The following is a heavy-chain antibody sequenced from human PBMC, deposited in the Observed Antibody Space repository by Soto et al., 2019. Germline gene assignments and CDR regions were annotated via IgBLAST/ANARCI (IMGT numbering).Heavy chain of an antibody. D-gene: IGHD3-22*01. CDR2: ISAYNGNT. J-gene: IGHJ4*02. CDR3: ARDLQPYYDSSGLDY. CDR1: GYTFTSYG. Sequence: GASVKVSCKASGYTFTSYGISWVRQAPGQGLEWMGWISAYNGNTNYAQKLQGRVTMTTDTSTSTAYMERRSLRSDDTAVYYCARDLQPYYDSSGLDYWGQGTLVTVSS. V-gene: IGHV1-18*04.